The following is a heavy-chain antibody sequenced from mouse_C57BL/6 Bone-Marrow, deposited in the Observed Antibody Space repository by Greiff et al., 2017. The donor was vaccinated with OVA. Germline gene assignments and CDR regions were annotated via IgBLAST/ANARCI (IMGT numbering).Heavy chain of an antibody. D-gene: IGHD2-2*01. J-gene: IGHJ2*01. CDR1: GFTFTDYY. CDR3: ARSERLRDYFDY. CDR2: IYPGSGNI. V-gene: IGHV1-76*01. Sequence: QVQLQQSGAELVRPGASVKLSCKASGFTFTDYYISWVQQRPGQGLEWIARIYPGSGNIYYNEKFKGKVTLSAEKSSSTVYMQLSSLTSDDSAVYFCARSERLRDYFDYWGQGTTLTVSS.